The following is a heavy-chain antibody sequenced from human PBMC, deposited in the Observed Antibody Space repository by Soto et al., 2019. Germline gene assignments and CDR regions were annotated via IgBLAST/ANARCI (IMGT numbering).Heavy chain of an antibody. V-gene: IGHV1-18*01. CDR2: FSVNNGNT. J-gene: IGHJ2*01. Sequence: QVQLVQSGAEVKKPGDSVKVSCKASDYTFTSFGITWVRQAPGQGLEGMGWFSVNNGNTNYAQKFQGRVTMTTDTSTNTAYMELWTLRSDDTAAYYCARAFSYGSYWYFDLWGRGTLVTVSS. CDR3: ARAFSYGSYWYFDL. CDR1: DYTFTSFG. D-gene: IGHD5-18*01.